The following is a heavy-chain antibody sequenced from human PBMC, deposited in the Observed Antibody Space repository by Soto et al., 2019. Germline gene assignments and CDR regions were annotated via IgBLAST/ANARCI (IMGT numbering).Heavy chain of an antibody. CDR2: ITINGNT. CDR1: GAYISDFS. V-gene: IGHV4-4*07. J-gene: IGHJ1*01. CDR3: ARETGENWTYEAH. Sequence: ASETLSLTCRVSGAYISDFSWSWIRQPAGKGLEWIGRITINGNTQKNPSFKSRVTMSIDASRNHFSLNLQSATAADTALYYCARETGENWTYEAHWGPGTLVTVSS. D-gene: IGHD1-7*01.